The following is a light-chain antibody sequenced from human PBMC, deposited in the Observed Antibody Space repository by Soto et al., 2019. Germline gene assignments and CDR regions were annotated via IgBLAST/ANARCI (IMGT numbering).Light chain of an antibody. J-gene: IGKJ2*01. CDR2: GAS. Sequence: EIVLTQSPGTLSLSPGERATLSCRASESVRSGSLAWYQQKPGQAPRLLIYGASSRATGIPDRFRGSGSGTDFTLTISKLEPEDFAVYYCQQYGSSPGTFGQGTKLE. CDR1: ESVRSGS. V-gene: IGKV3-20*01. CDR3: QQYGSSPGT.